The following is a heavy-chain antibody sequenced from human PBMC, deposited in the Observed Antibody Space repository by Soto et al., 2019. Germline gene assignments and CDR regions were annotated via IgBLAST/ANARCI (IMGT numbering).Heavy chain of an antibody. Sequence: SVKVSCKASGGTFSGYTISWVRQAPGQGLEWMGRIIPILGIANYAQKFQGRVTITADKSTSTAYMELSSLRSEDTAVYYCANSRVATIERGLDYWGQGTLVTVSS. D-gene: IGHD5-12*01. V-gene: IGHV1-69*02. CDR1: GGTFSGYT. CDR2: IIPILGIA. J-gene: IGHJ4*02. CDR3: ANSRVATIERGLDY.